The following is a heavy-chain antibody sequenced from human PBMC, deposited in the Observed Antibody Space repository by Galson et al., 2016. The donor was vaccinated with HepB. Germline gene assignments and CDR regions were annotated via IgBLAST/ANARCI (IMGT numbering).Heavy chain of an antibody. CDR2: VNIDESAT. J-gene: IGHJ4*02. Sequence: SLRLSCAASGFSFSKYWMHWVRQATGKGLVWVSRVNIDESATDYADSVKGRFTISRDNAKKTLYLQMNSLRVEDTAVYYCVRASSAWYYYFDNWGQGTLLSVSS. CDR1: GFSFSKYW. CDR3: VRASSAWYYYFDN. D-gene: IGHD6-19*01. V-gene: IGHV3-74*01.